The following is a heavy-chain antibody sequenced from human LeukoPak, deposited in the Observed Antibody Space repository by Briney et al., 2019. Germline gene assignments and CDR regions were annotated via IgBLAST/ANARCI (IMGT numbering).Heavy chain of an antibody. Sequence: GGSLRLSCAASGFTFSSYSMNWVRQAPGKGLEWISYIRSSSRTIYYADSVKGRFTISRDNAKNSLFLQMNSLRAEDTAVYSCAKDYDSVDIVATITRDYWGQGTLVTVSS. CDR3: AKDYDSVDIVATITRDY. V-gene: IGHV3-48*01. CDR1: GFTFSSYS. CDR2: IRSSSRTI. J-gene: IGHJ4*02. D-gene: IGHD5-12*01.